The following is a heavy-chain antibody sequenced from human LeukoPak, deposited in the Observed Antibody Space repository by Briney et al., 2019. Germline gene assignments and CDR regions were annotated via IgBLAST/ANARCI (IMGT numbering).Heavy chain of an antibody. D-gene: IGHD2-15*01. J-gene: IGHJ5*02. CDR3: ARVSGVVAATGNWFDP. CDR1: GYTFTSYY. V-gene: IGHV1-46*01. CDR2: INPSGGST. Sequence: ASVKVSCKASGYTFTSYYMHWVRQAPVQGLEWMGIINPSGGSTSYAQKFQGRVTMTRDTSTSTVYMELSSLRSEDTAVYYCARVSGVVAATGNWFDPWGQGTLVTVSS.